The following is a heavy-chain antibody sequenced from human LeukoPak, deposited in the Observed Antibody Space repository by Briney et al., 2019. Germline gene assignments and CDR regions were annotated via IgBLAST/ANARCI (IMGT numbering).Heavy chain of an antibody. D-gene: IGHD5-18*01. J-gene: IGHJ4*02. V-gene: IGHV1-69*04. CDR3: AREGADTAMAQFDY. Sequence: GASVKVSCKASGGTFSSYAISWVRQAPGQGLEWMGRIIPILGIANYAQKFQGRVTITADKSTSTAYMELSSLRSEDTAVYYCAREGADTAMAQFDYWGQGTLVTVSS. CDR2: IIPILGIA. CDR1: GGTFSSYA.